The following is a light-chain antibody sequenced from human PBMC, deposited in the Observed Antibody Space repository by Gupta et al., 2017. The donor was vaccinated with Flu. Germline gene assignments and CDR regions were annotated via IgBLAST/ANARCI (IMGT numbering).Light chain of an antibody. CDR2: SNN. J-gene: IGLJ3*02. Sequence: SVLTQPPSASGTPGQRVHISCSGSSSNIGSNTVSWYQQLPGTAPKLLIYSNNQRPSGVPDRFSGSKSGTSASLAISGLQSEDEADYYCAAWDDSLNGWVFGGGTKLTVL. V-gene: IGLV1-44*01. CDR1: SSNIGSNT. CDR3: AAWDDSLNGWV.